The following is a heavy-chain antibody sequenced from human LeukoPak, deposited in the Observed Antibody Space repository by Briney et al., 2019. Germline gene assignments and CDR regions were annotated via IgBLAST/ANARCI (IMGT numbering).Heavy chain of an antibody. CDR1: GGSFSGYY. D-gene: IGHD3-22*01. CDR3: ARGSDYYDSSGYLQW. CDR2: IYYSGST. Sequence: PSETLSLTCAVYGGSFSGYYWSWIRQPPGKGLEWIGYIYYSGSTNYNPSLKSRVTISVDTSKNQFSLKLSSVTAADTAVYYCARGSDYYDSSGYLQWWGQGTLVTVSS. V-gene: IGHV4-59*01. J-gene: IGHJ4*02.